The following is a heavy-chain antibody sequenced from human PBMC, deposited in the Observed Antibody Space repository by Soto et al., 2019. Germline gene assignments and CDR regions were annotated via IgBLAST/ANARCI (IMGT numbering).Heavy chain of an antibody. Sequence: QVQLVQSGAEVKKPGSSVKVSCKASGGTFSSYAISWVRQAPGQGLEWIGGIIPIFGTANYGQKFQARVTMTADESTSTAYRELSSLRSEDTAVYYCARDQDSRYVIKRLYFYNMDVWVQGTTVTVSS. D-gene: IGHD5-12*01. V-gene: IGHV1-69*12. CDR2: IIPIFGTA. CDR1: GGTFSSYA. CDR3: ARDQDSRYVIKRLYFYNMDV. J-gene: IGHJ6*02.